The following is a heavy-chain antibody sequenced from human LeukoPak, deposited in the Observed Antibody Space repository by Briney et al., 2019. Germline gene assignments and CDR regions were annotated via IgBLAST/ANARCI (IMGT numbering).Heavy chain of an antibody. V-gene: IGHV4-34*01. J-gene: IGHJ4*02. CDR1: GGSFSGYY. Sequence: SETLSLTCAVYGGSFSGYYWSWIHQPPGKGLEWIGEINHSGSTYYNPSLKSRVTISVDTSKNQFSLKLSSVTAADTAVYYCARRDNYGSSSFDYWGQGILVTVSS. CDR2: INHSGST. CDR3: ARRDNYGSSSFDY. D-gene: IGHD4-17*01.